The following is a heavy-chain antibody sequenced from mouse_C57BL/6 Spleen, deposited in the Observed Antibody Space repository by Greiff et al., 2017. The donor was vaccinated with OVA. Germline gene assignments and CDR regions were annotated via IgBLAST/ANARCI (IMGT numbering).Heavy chain of an antibody. CDR3: ARDYYSNYDAMDY. J-gene: IGHJ4*01. V-gene: IGHV3-6*01. D-gene: IGHD2-5*01. CDR2: ISYDGSN. Sequence: EVQLQESGPGLVKPSQSLSLTCSVTGYSITSCYYWNLIRQFPGNKLDWMGYISYDGSNNYNPSLKNRISITRDTSKNQFFLKLNTVTTEDSATYYCARDYYSNYDAMDYWGQGTSVTVSS. CDR1: GYSITSCYY.